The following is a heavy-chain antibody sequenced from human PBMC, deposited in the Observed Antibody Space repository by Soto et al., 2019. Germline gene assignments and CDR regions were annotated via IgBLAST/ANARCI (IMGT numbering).Heavy chain of an antibody. Sequence: WGSLVVSCAASVFTFSNYAMTWVRQAPGKGLEWVSTISGSGGSANFADSVKGRFTISRDNSKNTLYLQMNSLRAEDTAVYYCAKDQLGIVDYYYGMDVWGQGTTVTVSS. V-gene: IGHV3-23*01. CDR3: AKDQLGIVDYYYGMDV. CDR1: VFTFSNYA. D-gene: IGHD1-1*01. J-gene: IGHJ6*02. CDR2: ISGSGGSA.